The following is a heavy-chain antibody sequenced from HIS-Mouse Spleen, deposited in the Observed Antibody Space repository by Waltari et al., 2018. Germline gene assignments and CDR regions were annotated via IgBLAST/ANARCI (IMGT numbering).Heavy chain of an antibody. D-gene: IGHD1-26*01. CDR2: ISNDGSNE. CDR3: AREFRGGSYPRGMDV. Sequence: QVQLVESGGGVVQPGRSLRLSCAASGFTFSSYAIHWVRQAPGEGLEGVAVISNDGSNEYYENSVKGRFTISRDNSKNTLYLQMNSLRAEDTAVYYCAREFRGGSYPRGMDVWGQGTTVTVSS. J-gene: IGHJ6*02. CDR1: GFTFSSYA. V-gene: IGHV3-30-3*01.